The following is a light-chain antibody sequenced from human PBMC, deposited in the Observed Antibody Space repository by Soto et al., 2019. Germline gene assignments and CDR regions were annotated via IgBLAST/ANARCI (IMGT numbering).Light chain of an antibody. CDR1: QSVLYSANNKNC. CDR2: WAS. V-gene: IGKV4-1*01. Sequence: DIVMTHSPYSVSVSLGERATINCKSSQSVLYSANNKNCLAWYQQKPGQPPKLLIYWASTRESGVPDRFSGSGSGTDFTLTISSLQAEDVAVYYCQQYLAIPRTFGQGTKVDI. J-gene: IGKJ1*01. CDR3: QQYLAIPRT.